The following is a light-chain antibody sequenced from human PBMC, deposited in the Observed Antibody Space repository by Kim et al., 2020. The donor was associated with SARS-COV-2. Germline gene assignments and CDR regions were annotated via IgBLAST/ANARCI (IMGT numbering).Light chain of an antibody. V-gene: IGKV1-17*01. Sequence: ASVGDRVTITCRASQSIGRDLGWYQQKPGKAPKGLIYGASSLQGGVPSRFSGSGSGTEFTLTISSLQPEDFAIYFCLQHNSYPWTFGLGTKVDIK. CDR2: GAS. J-gene: IGKJ1*01. CDR3: LQHNSYPWT. CDR1: QSIGRD.